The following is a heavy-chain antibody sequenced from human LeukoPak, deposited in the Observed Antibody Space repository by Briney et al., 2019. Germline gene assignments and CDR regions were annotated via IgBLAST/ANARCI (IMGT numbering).Heavy chain of an antibody. V-gene: IGHV4-34*01. D-gene: IGHD4-17*01. J-gene: IGHJ4*02. CDR1: GVSFDDYY. CDR3: TRMTTGHDY. Sequence: SGTLSLTCAVSGVSFDDYYWSGVRQTPGKGLEWIGEINHSGYTNDSPSLKSRVTLSIDTSRKQFSLNLRSVTVADAGIYYCTRMTTGHDYWGQGTLVTVSS. CDR2: INHSGYT.